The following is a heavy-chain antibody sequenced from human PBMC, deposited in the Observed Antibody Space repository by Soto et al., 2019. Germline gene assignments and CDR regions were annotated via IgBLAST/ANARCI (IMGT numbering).Heavy chain of an antibody. V-gene: IGHV4-61*01. CDR3: ARAPKYYYDSSGNWFDP. CDR1: GAYVSSGRYY. J-gene: IGHJ5*02. CDR2: IYYNGST. D-gene: IGHD3-22*01. Sequence: PSETLSLTCTYSGAYVSSGRYYWSWIRQPPGKGLKLIGYIYYNGSTNYNPSLKSRVTISVDTYKNQFSLKLSSVTAADTAVYYCARAPKYYYDSSGNWFDPWGQGTLVTVSS.